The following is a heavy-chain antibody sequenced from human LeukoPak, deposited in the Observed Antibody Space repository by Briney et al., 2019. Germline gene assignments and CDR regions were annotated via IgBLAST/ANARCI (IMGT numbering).Heavy chain of an antibody. CDR3: ARSGYSYGSDAFDI. CDR1: GFTFSSYS. CDR2: ISSSSSYI. Sequence: GRSLRLSCAAPGFTFSSYSMNWVRQAPGKGLEWVSSISSSSSYIYYADSMKGRFTISRDNAKNSLYLQMNSLRAEDTAVYYCARSGYSYGSDAFDIWGQGTMVTVSS. D-gene: IGHD5-18*01. V-gene: IGHV3-21*01. J-gene: IGHJ3*02.